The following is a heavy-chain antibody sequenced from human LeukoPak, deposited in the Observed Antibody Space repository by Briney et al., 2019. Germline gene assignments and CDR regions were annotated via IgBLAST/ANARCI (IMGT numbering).Heavy chain of an antibody. CDR1: GYTFTSYY. CDR2: INPSGGST. V-gene: IGHV1-46*01. CDR3: AGSTYYYDSTLDY. Sequence: ASVKVSCTASGYTFTSYYIHWVRQAPGQGLEWMGIINPSGGSTSYAQKFQGRVTMTRDTSTSTVYMELSSLRSEDTAVYYCAGSTYYYDSTLDYWGQGTLVTVSS. D-gene: IGHD3-22*01. J-gene: IGHJ4*02.